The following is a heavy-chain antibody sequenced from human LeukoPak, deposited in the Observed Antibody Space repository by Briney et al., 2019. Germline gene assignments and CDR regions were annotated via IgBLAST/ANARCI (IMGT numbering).Heavy chain of an antibody. V-gene: IGHV1-8*01. D-gene: IGHD3-22*01. CDR3: ARGDHYYDSSGYYVSGY. CDR2: MNPNSGNT. CDR1: GYTFTSYD. Sequence: ASVKVSCKASGYTFTSYDINWVRQATGQGLEWMGWMNPNSGNTGCAQKFQGRVTMTRNTSISTAYMELSSLRSEDTAVYYCARGDHYYDSSGYYVSGYWGQGTLVTVSS. J-gene: IGHJ4*02.